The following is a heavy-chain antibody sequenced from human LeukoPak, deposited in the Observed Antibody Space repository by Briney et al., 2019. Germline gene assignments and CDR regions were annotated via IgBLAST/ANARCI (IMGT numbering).Heavy chain of an antibody. D-gene: IGHD4-17*01. CDR3: ARGWIAIDYGEFDP. CDR1: GGTSSSYA. J-gene: IGHJ5*02. V-gene: IGHV1-69*04. CDR2: IIPILGIA. Sequence: ASVKVSCKASGGTSSSYAISWVRQAPGQGLEWMGRIIPILGIANYAQKFQGRVTITADKSTSTAYMELSSLRSEDTAVYYCARGWIAIDYGEFDPWGQGTLVTVSS.